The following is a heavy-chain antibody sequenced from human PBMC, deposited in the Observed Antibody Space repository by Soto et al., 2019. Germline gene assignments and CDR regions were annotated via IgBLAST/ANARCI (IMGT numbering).Heavy chain of an antibody. Sequence: GGSLRLSCAASGFTFSSYAMSWVRQAPGKGLEWVSAISGSGGSTYYADSVKGRFTISRDNSKNTLYLQMNSLRAEDTAVYYCAKDPLYGDYAPNWFDPWGQGTLVTVSS. D-gene: IGHD4-17*01. CDR2: ISGSGGST. CDR3: AKDPLYGDYAPNWFDP. V-gene: IGHV3-23*01. CDR1: GFTFSSYA. J-gene: IGHJ5*02.